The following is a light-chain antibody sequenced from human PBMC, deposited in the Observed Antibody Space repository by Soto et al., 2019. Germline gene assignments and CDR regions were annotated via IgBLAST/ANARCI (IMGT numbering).Light chain of an antibody. J-gene: IGKJ1*01. Sequence: AIQVTQSPSSLSASVGDRVTITCRTSQDIRTDLGWYQQKPGKAPKLLIYAASRLQSGVPSRFSGSGSGTDFTLTISSLQPEDFATYYCLQDHNNLWTFGQGTKVDI. CDR2: AAS. V-gene: IGKV1-6*01. CDR3: LQDHNNLWT. CDR1: QDIRTD.